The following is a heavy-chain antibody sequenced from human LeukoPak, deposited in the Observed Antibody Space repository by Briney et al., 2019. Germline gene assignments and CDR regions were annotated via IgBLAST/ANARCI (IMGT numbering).Heavy chain of an antibody. CDR3: ARGGWSTSLNWFDP. J-gene: IGHJ5*02. V-gene: IGHV1-2*02. Sequence: GASVKVSCKASGYTFTGYYMHWVRQAPGQGLEWMGWINPNSGGTNYAQKFQGRVTMTRDTSISTAYMKLSRLRSDDTAVYYCARGGWSTSLNWFDPWGQRTLVTVSS. CDR1: GYTFTGYY. CDR2: INPNSGGT. D-gene: IGHD2-2*01.